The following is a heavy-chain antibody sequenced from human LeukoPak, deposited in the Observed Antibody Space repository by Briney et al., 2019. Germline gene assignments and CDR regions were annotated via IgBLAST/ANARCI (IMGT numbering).Heavy chain of an antibody. Sequence: GGSLRLSCAASGFTVSSNYMSWVRQAPGKGLEWVSVIYSGGSTYYADSVKGRFTISRDNSKNTLYLQMNSLRAEDTAVYYCARGGSSYPEYFQHWGQGTLVTVSS. CDR3: ARGGSSYPEYFQH. D-gene: IGHD6-13*01. J-gene: IGHJ1*01. CDR1: GFTVSSNY. V-gene: IGHV3-66*01. CDR2: IYSGGST.